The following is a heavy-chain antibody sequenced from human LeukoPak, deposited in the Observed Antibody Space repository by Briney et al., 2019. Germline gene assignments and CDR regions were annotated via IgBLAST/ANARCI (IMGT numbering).Heavy chain of an antibody. Sequence: GGSRRLSCEASGFSFTNAWMSWVRQAPGKVLEWVGRIKRNSYGGTTDYAAPVKGRFTISRDDAKNTVYLQMNSLKTEDTGVYYCTTNAAVGTWEVFDYWGQGTLVTVSS. CDR3: TTNAAVGTWEVFDY. J-gene: IGHJ4*02. V-gene: IGHV3-15*01. CDR2: IKRNSYGGTT. D-gene: IGHD6-13*01. CDR1: GFSFTNAW.